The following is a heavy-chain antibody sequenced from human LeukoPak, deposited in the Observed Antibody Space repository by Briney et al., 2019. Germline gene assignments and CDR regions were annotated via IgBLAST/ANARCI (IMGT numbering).Heavy chain of an antibody. CDR2: INVSGGRI. D-gene: IGHD1-14*01. J-gene: IGHJ4*02. Sequence: GGSLRLSCTASGFSFSSYEFNWARQAPGKGLEWLSFINVSGGRILYADSVRGRFTISRDNAKNSLYLQMNSLRAEDTATYYCMRDAPGSNTGDYWGQGTLVTVSS. CDR3: MRDAPGSNTGDY. V-gene: IGHV3-48*03. CDR1: GFSFSSYE.